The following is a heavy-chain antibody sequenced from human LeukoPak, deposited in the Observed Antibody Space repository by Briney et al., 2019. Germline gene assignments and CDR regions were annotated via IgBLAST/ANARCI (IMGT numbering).Heavy chain of an antibody. D-gene: IGHD6-13*01. V-gene: IGHV3-11*06. CDR1: GFTFSDYY. CDR2: ISSSSSYT. Sequence: GGSLRLSCAASGFTFSDYYMSWIRKAPGKGLEWVPYISSSSSYTNYADSVKGRFTISRDNAKNSLYLQMNSLRAEDTAVYYCARDKQQLANWFDPWGQGTLVTVSS. CDR3: ARDKQQLANWFDP. J-gene: IGHJ5*02.